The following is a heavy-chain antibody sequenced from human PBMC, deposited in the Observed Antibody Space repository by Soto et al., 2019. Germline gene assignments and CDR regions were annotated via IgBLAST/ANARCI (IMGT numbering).Heavy chain of an antibody. CDR3: ARGRGAAVYYYGSGSYFNWFDP. Sequence: PSETLSLTCAVYGGSFSGYYWSWIRQPPGKGLEWIGEINHSGSTNYNPSLKSRVTISVDTSKNQFSLKLSSVTAADTAVYYCARGRGAAVYYYGSGSYFNWFDPRGQGTLVTVSS. CDR2: INHSGST. V-gene: IGHV4-34*01. J-gene: IGHJ5*02. CDR1: GGSFSGYY. D-gene: IGHD3-10*01.